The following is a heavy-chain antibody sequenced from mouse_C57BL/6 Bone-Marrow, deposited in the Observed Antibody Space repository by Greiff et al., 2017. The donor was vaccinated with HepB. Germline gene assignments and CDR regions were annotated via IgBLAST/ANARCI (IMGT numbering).Heavy chain of an antibody. D-gene: IGHD2-2*01. V-gene: IGHV5-17*01. CDR3: ARRRVTTLSWYFDV. CDR2: ISSGSSTI. J-gene: IGHJ1*03. Sequence: EVKLMESGGGLVKPGGSLKLSCAASGFTFSDYGMHWVRQAPEKGLEWVAYISSGSSTIYYADTVKGRFTISRDNAKNTLFLQMTSLRSEDTAMYYCARRRVTTLSWYFDVWGTGTTVTVSS. CDR1: GFTFSDYG.